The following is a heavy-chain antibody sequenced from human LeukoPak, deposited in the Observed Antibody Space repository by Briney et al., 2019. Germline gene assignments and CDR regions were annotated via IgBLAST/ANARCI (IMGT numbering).Heavy chain of an antibody. V-gene: IGHV4-61*02. D-gene: IGHD3-22*01. Sequence: PSETLSLTCTVSGGSISSGSYYWSWIRQPAGKGLEWIGRIYTSGSTNYNPSLKSRVIISVDTSKNQFSLKLSSVTAADTAVYYCARGGQDYYDSSGYSDWGQGTLVTVSS. CDR2: IYTSGST. CDR1: GGSISSGSYY. CDR3: ARGGQDYYDSSGYSD. J-gene: IGHJ4*02.